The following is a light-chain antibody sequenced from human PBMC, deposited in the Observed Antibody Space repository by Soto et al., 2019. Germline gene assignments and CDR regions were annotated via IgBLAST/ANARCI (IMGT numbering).Light chain of an antibody. CDR3: QQYNNWPPT. Sequence: EIVMTQSPATLSVSPGERPTPSCGPIQMVGANLAWYQQKPGQAPRLLIYGASTRATGIPARFSGSGSGTEFTLTISSLQSEDFAVYYCQQYNNWPPTFGQGTKLEIK. CDR1: QMVGAN. CDR2: GAS. V-gene: IGKV3-15*01. J-gene: IGKJ2*01.